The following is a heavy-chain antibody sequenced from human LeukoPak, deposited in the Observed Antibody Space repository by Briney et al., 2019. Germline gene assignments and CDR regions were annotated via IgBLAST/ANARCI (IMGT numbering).Heavy chain of an antibody. CDR2: TYYRSKWYN. Sequence: SQTLSLTCAISGDSVSSNSAAWNWIRQSPSRGLEWLGRTYYRSKWYNDYAVSVKSRITINPDTSKNQFSLQLNSVTPEDTAVYYCAREPTGDATLVVVAASFDYWGQGTLVTVSS. J-gene: IGHJ4*02. D-gene: IGHD2-15*01. CDR1: GDSVSSNSAA. V-gene: IGHV6-1*01. CDR3: AREPTGDATLVVVAASFDY.